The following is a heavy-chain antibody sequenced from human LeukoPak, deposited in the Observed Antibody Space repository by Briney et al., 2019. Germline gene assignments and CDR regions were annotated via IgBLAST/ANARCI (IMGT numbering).Heavy chain of an antibody. Sequence: GGSLRLSCAASGFTFGSYAMGWVRQAPGKGLEWVSGISGSGGSPYYTDSVKGRFTISKDNSKDTLYLQMNGLRDEDTAVYYCARDHPGSGWYVDYWGQGILVTVSP. V-gene: IGHV3-23*01. D-gene: IGHD6-19*01. CDR3: ARDHPGSGWYVDY. J-gene: IGHJ4*02. CDR2: ISGSGGSP. CDR1: GFTFGSYA.